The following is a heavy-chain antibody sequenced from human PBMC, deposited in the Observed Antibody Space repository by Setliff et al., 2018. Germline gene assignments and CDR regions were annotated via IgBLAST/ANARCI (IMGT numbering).Heavy chain of an antibody. J-gene: IGHJ5*02. CDR1: GDSISRNYY. D-gene: IGHD3-16*01. CDR3: ARDRWGLNWFDP. CDR2: IYDCETT. Sequence: LSLTCTVSGDSISRNYYWGWIRQPPGKGLEWIGSIYDCETTYYNPSLNGRVTISVDTSKKEISLKVTSVTAADTAIYYCARDRWGLNWFDPWGQGALVTVSS. V-gene: IGHV4-38-2*02.